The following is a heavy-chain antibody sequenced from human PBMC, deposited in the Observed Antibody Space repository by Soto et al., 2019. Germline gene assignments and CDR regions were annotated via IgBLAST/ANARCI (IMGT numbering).Heavy chain of an antibody. CDR2: INHSGST. D-gene: IGHD2-21*02. Sequence: KPSETLSLTCAVYGGSFSGYYWSWIRQPPGKGLEWIGEINHSGSTNYNPSLKSRVTISVDTSKNQFSLKPSSVTAADTAVYYCARLVTRPKTKLPQYYYYGMDVWGQGTTVTVSS. V-gene: IGHV4-34*01. CDR1: GGSFSGYY. CDR3: ARLVTRPKTKLPQYYYYGMDV. J-gene: IGHJ6*02.